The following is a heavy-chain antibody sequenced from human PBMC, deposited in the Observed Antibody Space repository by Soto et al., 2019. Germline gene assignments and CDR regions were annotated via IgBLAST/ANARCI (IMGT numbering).Heavy chain of an antibody. CDR1: GGSISSSSYY. V-gene: IGHV4-39*01. D-gene: IGHD6-13*01. J-gene: IGHJ4*02. CDR2: IYYSGST. CDR3: ARQGRDAQQLVH. Sequence: QLQLQESGPGLVKPSETLSLTCTVSGGSISSSSYYWGWIRQPPGKGLEWIGSIYYSGSTYYNPSLKSRVPIPVDTPKNQFSLKLSSVTAADTAVYYCARQGRDAQQLVHWGQGTLVTVSS.